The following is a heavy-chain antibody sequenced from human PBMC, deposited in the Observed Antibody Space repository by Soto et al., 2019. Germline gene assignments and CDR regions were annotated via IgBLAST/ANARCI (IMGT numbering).Heavy chain of an antibody. J-gene: IGHJ4*02. CDR2: VHHSGKA. V-gene: IGHV4-38-2*01. Sequence: SETLSLTCVVSGYSITSDYYWGCLRQPPGQGLEWLANVHHSGKAYYSPSLQSRVTISIDTSKNQFSLRLNSVTAGDTAVYYCARVDIVAKIVDYWGPGALVTVSS. CDR1: GYSITSDYY. CDR3: ARVDIVAKIVDY. D-gene: IGHD5-12*01.